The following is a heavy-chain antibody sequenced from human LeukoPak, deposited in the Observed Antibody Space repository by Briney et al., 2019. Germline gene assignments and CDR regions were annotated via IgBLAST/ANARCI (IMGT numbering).Heavy chain of an antibody. D-gene: IGHD5-12*01. V-gene: IGHV3-48*03. Sequence: GGSLRLSCAASGFTFSSYEMNWVRQAPGKGLEWVSYISSSGSTIYYADSVKGRFTISRDNAKNSLYLQMNSLRAEDTAVYYCAREYHSGYADYWGQGTLVTVSS. CDR3: AREYHSGYADY. CDR2: ISSSGSTI. CDR1: GFTFSSYE. J-gene: IGHJ4*02.